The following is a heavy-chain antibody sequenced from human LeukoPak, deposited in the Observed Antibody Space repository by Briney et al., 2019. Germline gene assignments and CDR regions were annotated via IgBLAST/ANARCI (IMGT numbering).Heavy chain of an antibody. CDR3: GRVMVLRYFDCLYTIQLPTARPYYYYMDV. Sequence: ASVKVSCKTSGYSFILYGISWVRQAPGQGGEWMGWISTSTGDTKYTQKFQGRVTLTTDTSTSTAYMELSSRRSDDKAGYYCGRVMVLRYFDCLYTIQLPTARPYYYYMDVWGKGTTVTVSS. CDR1: GYSFILYG. J-gene: IGHJ6*03. V-gene: IGHV1-18*01. D-gene: IGHD3-9*01. CDR2: ISTSTGDT.